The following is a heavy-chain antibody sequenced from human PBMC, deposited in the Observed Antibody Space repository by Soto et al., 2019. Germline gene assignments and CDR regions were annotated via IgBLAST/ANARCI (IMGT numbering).Heavy chain of an antibody. CDR3: AVGGNYLSMDV. CDR1: GYTFTSYY. D-gene: IGHD4-4*01. Sequence: QVQLVPSGAEVKKPGASVKVSCKASGYTFTSYYMHWVRLAPGQGLEWMGIINPDGGGTSYAQQFQGRVIMTRDTSTSTVYMEMSSLRSEDTAVYYCAVGGNYLSMDVWGQGTTVTVSS. V-gene: IGHV1-46*01. CDR2: INPDGGGT. J-gene: IGHJ6*02.